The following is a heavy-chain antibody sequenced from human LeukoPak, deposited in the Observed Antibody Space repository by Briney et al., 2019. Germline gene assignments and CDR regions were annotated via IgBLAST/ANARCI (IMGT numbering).Heavy chain of an antibody. CDR3: ARKYYYDSSGYYSRAFDI. J-gene: IGHJ3*02. CDR2: ISAYNGNT. CDR1: GYTFTSYG. D-gene: IGHD3-22*01. V-gene: IGHV1-18*01. Sequence: ASVKVSCKASGYTFTSYGISWVRQAPGQGLEWMGWISAYNGNTNYAQKLQGRVTMTTDTSTSTAYMELRSLRSDDTAVYYCARKYYYDSSGYYSRAFDIWGQGTMVTVSS.